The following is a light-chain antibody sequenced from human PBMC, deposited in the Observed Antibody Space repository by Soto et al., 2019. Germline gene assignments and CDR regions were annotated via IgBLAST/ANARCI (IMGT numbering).Light chain of an antibody. CDR2: EVS. V-gene: IGLV2-14*01. Sequence: QSALTQPASVSGSPGQSITISCTGTSSDVGAYNYVSWYQQHPGKAPKLMIYEVSDRPSGLSNRFSGSKSGNTASLTISGLQAEDEADYYCSSYTNSSTVVFGGGTKLTVL. CDR1: SSDVGAYNY. J-gene: IGLJ2*01. CDR3: SSYTNSSTVV.